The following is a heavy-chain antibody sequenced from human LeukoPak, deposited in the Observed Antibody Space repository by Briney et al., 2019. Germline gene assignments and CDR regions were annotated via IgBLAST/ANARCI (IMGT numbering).Heavy chain of an antibody. CDR3: ARCGYCSSTSCYLDAFDI. V-gene: IGHV4-39*01. D-gene: IGHD2-2*01. Sequence: SDPLTLSCTASGSSISSSSYYWGWMPQPPGKWLECIGSSYYSGSTYYNPSLKSRVTISVDTSKNQFSLKLSSVTAADTAVYYCARCGYCSSTSCYLDAFDIWGQGTMVTVSS. CDR1: GSSISSSSYY. CDR2: SYYSGST. J-gene: IGHJ3*02.